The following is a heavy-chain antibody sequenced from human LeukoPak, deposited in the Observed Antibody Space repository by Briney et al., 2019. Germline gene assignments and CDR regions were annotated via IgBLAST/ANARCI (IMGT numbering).Heavy chain of an antibody. J-gene: IGHJ2*01. CDR3: ARERGFGQFCGGDCSYFDL. Sequence: SQTLSLTCAVSGGSISSGGYSWSWIRQPPGTGLEWIGYIYHSGSTYYNPSLKSRVTISVDRSKNQFSLKLSSVTAADTAVYYCARERGFGQFCGGDCSYFDLWGRGTLVTVSS. CDR2: IYHSGST. D-gene: IGHD2-21*02. CDR1: GGSISSGGYS. V-gene: IGHV4-30-2*01.